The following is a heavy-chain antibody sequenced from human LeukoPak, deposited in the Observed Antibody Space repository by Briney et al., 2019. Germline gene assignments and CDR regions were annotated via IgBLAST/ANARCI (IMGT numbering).Heavy chain of an antibody. CDR3: ARESWDIEGCNWFDP. CDR2: TYYRSKWYN. D-gene: IGHD2-15*01. CDR1: GDSVSSNSAA. J-gene: IGHJ5*02. Sequence: SQTLSLTCAISGDSVSSNSAAWNWIRQSPSRGLEWLGRTYYRSKWYNDYAVSVKSRITINPDTSKNQFSLQLNSVTPEDTTVYYCARESWDIEGCNWFDPWGQGTLVTVSS. V-gene: IGHV6-1*01.